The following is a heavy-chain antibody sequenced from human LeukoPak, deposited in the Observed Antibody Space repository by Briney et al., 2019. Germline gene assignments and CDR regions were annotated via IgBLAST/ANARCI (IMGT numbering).Heavy chain of an antibody. Sequence: SETLSLTCIVSGGSISSYYWSWLRQPPGKGLEWIGYIYSSGSTDYNPSLKSRATISLDTPKHQFSLKLTSVTAADTAVYYCARHVGIHLWSLYFDYWGQGSLVTVSS. CDR2: IYSSGST. V-gene: IGHV4-59*08. D-gene: IGHD5-18*01. CDR3: ARHVGIHLWSLYFDY. J-gene: IGHJ4*02. CDR1: GGSISSYY.